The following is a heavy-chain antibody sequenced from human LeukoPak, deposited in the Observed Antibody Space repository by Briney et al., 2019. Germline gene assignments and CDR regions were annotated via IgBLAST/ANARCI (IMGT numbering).Heavy chain of an antibody. V-gene: IGHV4-61*08. J-gene: IGHJ4*02. D-gene: IGHD3-10*01. CDR2: IYNSLTT. Sequence: SETLSLTCTVSGGSVGTGGYYWSWIRQPPGKGLEWIGYIYNSLTTNYNPSLKNRVTMSVNTSKNQFSLKLNSVTAADTAVYYCARDEWFGYWGQGTLVTVSS. CDR3: ARDEWFGY. CDR1: GGSVGTGGYY.